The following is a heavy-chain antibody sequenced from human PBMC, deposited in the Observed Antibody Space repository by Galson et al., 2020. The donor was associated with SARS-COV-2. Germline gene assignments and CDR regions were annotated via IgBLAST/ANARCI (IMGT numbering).Heavy chain of an antibody. J-gene: IGHJ6*03. CDR1: GFTFGDFA. CDR3: ARGGFTYYYYMDV. CDR2: IRSRTCDGTT. V-gene: IGHV3-49*03. Sequence: GGSLSLSCTVAGFTFGDFAMSWFRQAPGKGLEWVGFIRSRTCDGTTDYAASVKDRFTISRDDSKNVAYLQMNSLITEDTAVYCCARGGFTYYYYMDVWGKGTTVTVSS.